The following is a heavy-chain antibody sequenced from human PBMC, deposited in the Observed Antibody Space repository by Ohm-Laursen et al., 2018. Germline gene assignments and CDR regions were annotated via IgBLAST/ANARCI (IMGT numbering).Heavy chain of an antibody. CDR3: AREELLAGYYYYGMDV. Sequence: SLRLSCSASGFTLNSHWMHWVRQGPGEGLVWVSRITSDGTSTAYADSVRGRFTISRDNAKNSLYLQMNSLRAEDTAVYYCAREELLAGYYYYGMDVWGQGTTVTVSS. J-gene: IGHJ6*02. V-gene: IGHV3-74*01. D-gene: IGHD1-26*01. CDR2: ITSDGTST. CDR1: GFTLNSHW.